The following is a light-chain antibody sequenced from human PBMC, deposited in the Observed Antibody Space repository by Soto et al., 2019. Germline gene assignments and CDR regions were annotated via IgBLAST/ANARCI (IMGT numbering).Light chain of an antibody. CDR2: DVS. CDR3: NSYTSSSTYV. V-gene: IGLV2-14*01. CDR1: ISDVGGYNY. J-gene: IGLJ1*01. Sequence: QSVLTQPASVSGSPGQSITISCTGTISDVGGYNYVSWYQQYPGKAPKLMIYDVSNRPSGVSNRFSGSKSGNTASLTISGLQAEDEADYYCNSYTSSSTYVFGTGTKVTVL.